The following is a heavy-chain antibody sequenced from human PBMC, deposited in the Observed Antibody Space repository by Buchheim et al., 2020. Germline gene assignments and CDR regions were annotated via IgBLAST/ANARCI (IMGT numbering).Heavy chain of an antibody. Sequence: QVQLVESGGGVVQPGRSLRLSCAASGFTFSSYGMHWVRQAPGKGLEWVAVIWYDGSNKYYAESVKGRFTISRDNSKNTLYLQMNSLRAEDTAVYYCAALTYYYDSSGLEFDYWGQGTL. CDR3: AALTYYYDSSGLEFDY. J-gene: IGHJ4*02. CDR2: IWYDGSNK. V-gene: IGHV3-33*01. CDR1: GFTFSSYG. D-gene: IGHD3-22*01.